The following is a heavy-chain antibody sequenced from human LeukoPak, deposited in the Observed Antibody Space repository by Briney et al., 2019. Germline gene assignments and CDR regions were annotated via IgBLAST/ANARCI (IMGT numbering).Heavy chain of an antibody. Sequence: GGSLRLSYAASGFTFDDYAMHWVRQAPGKGLEWVSGISWNSGSIGYAGSVKGRFTISRDNAKNSLYLQMNSLRAEDTALYYCAKGHPITMIVVGAFDIWGQGTMVTVSS. V-gene: IGHV3-9*01. CDR2: ISWNSGSI. CDR1: GFTFDDYA. J-gene: IGHJ3*02. CDR3: AKGHPITMIVVGAFDI. D-gene: IGHD3-22*01.